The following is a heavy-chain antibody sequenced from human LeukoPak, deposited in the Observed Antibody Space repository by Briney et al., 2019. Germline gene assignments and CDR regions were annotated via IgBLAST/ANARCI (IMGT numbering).Heavy chain of an antibody. J-gene: IGHJ5*02. V-gene: IGHV5-51*01. CDR2: IYPGDSDT. Sequence: GESLKISCKGSGYSFTSYRIGWVRQMPGKGLELMGIIYPGDSDTRYSPSFQGQVTISADKSNSTAYLQCSSLKASDTAMYYCARHWLGPPIDPWGQGTLVTVSS. CDR3: ARHWLGPPIDP. CDR1: GYSFTSYR. D-gene: IGHD3-10*01.